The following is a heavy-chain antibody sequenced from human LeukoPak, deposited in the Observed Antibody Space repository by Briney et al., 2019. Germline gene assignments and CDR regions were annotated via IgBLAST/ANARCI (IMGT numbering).Heavy chain of an antibody. J-gene: IGHJ6*02. CDR3: AKEPSYYYGMDV. Sequence: GGSLRLSCAASGFTFSSYCMHWFRQAPGKGLEWVSAISGSGGSTYYADSVKGRFTISRDNSKNTLYVQMHSLRAEDTAVYYCAKEPSYYYGMDVWGQGTTVTVSS. CDR1: GFTFSSYC. V-gene: IGHV3-23*01. CDR2: ISGSGGST.